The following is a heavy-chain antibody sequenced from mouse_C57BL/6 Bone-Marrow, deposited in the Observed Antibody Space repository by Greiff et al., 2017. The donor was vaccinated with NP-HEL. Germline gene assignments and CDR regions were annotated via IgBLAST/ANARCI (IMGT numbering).Heavy chain of an antibody. V-gene: IGHV14-4*01. CDR3: TTGYYGSSLWYFDV. CDR2: IDPENGDT. D-gene: IGHD1-1*01. J-gene: IGHJ1*03. Sequence: VQLKESGAELVRPGASVKLSCTASGFNIKDDYMHWVKQRPEQGLEWIGWIDPENGDTTYASKFQGKATITVDTSSNTAYLQLSSLTSEDAAVYYCTTGYYGSSLWYFDVWGTGTTVTVSS. CDR1: GFNIKDDY.